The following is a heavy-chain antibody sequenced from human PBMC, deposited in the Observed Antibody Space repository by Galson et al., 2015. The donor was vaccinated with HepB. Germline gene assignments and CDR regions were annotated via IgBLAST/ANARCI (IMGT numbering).Heavy chain of an antibody. J-gene: IGHJ3*02. D-gene: IGHD3-10*01. Sequence: TLSLTCAVSGGSISSGGYSWSWIRQPPGKGLEWIGYIYHSGSTYYNPSLKSRVTISVDRSKNQFSLKLSSVTAADTAVYYCARGSYGSGSGAFDIWGQGTMVTVSS. CDR1: GGSISSGGYS. CDR3: ARGSYGSGSGAFDI. V-gene: IGHV4-30-2*01. CDR2: IYHSGST.